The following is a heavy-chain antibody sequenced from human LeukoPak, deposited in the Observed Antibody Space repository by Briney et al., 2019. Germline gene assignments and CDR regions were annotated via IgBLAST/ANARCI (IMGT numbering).Heavy chain of an antibody. J-gene: IGHJ6*04. CDR1: GFTFTTYW. V-gene: IGHV3-7*01. Sequence: GGSLRLSCAASGFTFTTYWTSWVRQAPGKGLEWVANINQDGSEKYFVDSVKGRFTISRDNAKNSLYLQMNSLRAEDTAVYYCAELGITMIGGVWGKGTTVTISS. D-gene: IGHD3-10*02. CDR3: AELGITMIGGV. CDR2: INQDGSEK.